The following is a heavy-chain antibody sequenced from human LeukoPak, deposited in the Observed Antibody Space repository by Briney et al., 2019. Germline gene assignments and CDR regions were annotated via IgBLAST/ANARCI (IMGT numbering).Heavy chain of an antibody. Sequence: ASVKVSCKASGYTFTSYGISWVRQATGQGLEWMGWMNPNSGNTGYAQKFQGRVTMTRNTSISTAYMELSSLRSEDTAVYYCARGGLILGYCSSTSCYPADVWGQGATVTVSS. CDR3: ARGGLILGYCSSTSCYPADV. D-gene: IGHD2-2*01. CDR1: GYTFTSYG. V-gene: IGHV1-8*02. J-gene: IGHJ6*02. CDR2: MNPNSGNT.